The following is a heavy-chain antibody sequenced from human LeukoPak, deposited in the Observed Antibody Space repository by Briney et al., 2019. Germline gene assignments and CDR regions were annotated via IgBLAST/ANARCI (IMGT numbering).Heavy chain of an antibody. J-gene: IGHJ4*02. CDR2: IKGAGSAK. D-gene: IGHD3-10*01. Sequence: GGSLRLTCAASGFSFSSCWRSRVLHADGKGPQGVATIKGAGSAKYYMESVKGRFAISSDTAKNSLYQQIKSLRADDTEVYYCARGRSCYGSGSSEYYFDYWGQGTLVTVSS. CDR1: GFSFSSCW. V-gene: IGHV3-7*01. CDR3: ARGRSCYGSGSSEYYFDY.